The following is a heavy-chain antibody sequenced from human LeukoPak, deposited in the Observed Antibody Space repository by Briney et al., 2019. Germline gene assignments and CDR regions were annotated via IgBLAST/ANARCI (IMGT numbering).Heavy chain of an antibody. Sequence: GGSLRLSCAASGFTFSSHTMSWVRQAPGKGLEWVSSISTSSTYIYYADSVKGRLTISRDNAKTSLYLQMNSLRAEDTAVYYCARRRGSSDNTGYCPDFDYWGQGTLVTVSS. J-gene: IGHJ4*02. CDR2: ISTSSTYI. D-gene: IGHD3-22*01. CDR1: GFTFSSHT. V-gene: IGHV3-21*01. CDR3: ARRRGSSDNTGYCPDFDY.